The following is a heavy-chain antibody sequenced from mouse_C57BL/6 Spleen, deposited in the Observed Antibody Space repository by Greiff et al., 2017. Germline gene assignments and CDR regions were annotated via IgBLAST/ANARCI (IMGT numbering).Heavy chain of an antibody. D-gene: IGHD1-1*01. CDR2: ISGGGGNT. CDR1: GFTFSSYT. V-gene: IGHV5-9*01. J-gene: IGHJ4*01. Sequence: EVQGVESGGGLVKPGGSLKLSCAASGFTFSSYTMSWVRQTPEKRLEWVATISGGGGNTYYPDSVKGRFTISRDNAKNTLYLQMSSLRSEDTALYYCARRGSTSYAMDYWGQGTSVTVSS. CDR3: ARRGSTSYAMDY.